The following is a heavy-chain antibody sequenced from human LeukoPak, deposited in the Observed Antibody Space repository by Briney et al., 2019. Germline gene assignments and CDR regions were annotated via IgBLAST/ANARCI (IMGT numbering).Heavy chain of an antibody. J-gene: IGHJ6*01. V-gene: IGHV4-4*07. Sequence: SETLSLTCTVSGGSITSYSWSWIWKPAGKGLERIGRIYTSGSTNYTPSLKSRVTMSVDTTKNQFSLKLSSVTAAYTAVYYCATGSTVTLYYYIGIDGSGQGTTATASP. CDR1: GGSITSYS. CDR2: IYTSGST. CDR3: ATGSTVTLYYYIGIDG. D-gene: IGHD4-17*01.